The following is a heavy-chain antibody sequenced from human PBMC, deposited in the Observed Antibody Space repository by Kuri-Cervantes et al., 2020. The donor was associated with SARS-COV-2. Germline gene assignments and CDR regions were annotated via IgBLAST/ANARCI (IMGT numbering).Heavy chain of an antibody. CDR3: ARVIVVVPAAVGAGWYFDL. D-gene: IGHD2-2*01. Sequence: GESLKISCAASGFTFSSYSMNWVRQAPGKGLEWVSVIYSGGSTYYADSVKGRFTISRDNSKNTLYLQMNSLRAEDTAVYYCARVIVVVPAAVGAGWYFDLWGRGTLVTVSS. CDR1: GFTFSSYS. J-gene: IGHJ2*01. CDR2: IYSGGST. V-gene: IGHV3-53*01.